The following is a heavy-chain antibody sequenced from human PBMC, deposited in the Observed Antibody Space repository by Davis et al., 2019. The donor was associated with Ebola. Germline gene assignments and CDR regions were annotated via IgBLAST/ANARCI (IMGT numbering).Heavy chain of an antibody. Sequence: GESLKISCETSGFTFSSYGMHWVRQAPGKGLEWVANIKQDGSEKYYVDSVKGRFTISRGNAKNSLYLQMNSLRAEDTAVYYCARRTDDFWSGSNWFDPWGQGTLVTVSS. CDR1: GFTFSSYG. V-gene: IGHV3-7*01. CDR3: ARRTDDFWSGSNWFDP. CDR2: IKQDGSEK. D-gene: IGHD3-3*01. J-gene: IGHJ5*02.